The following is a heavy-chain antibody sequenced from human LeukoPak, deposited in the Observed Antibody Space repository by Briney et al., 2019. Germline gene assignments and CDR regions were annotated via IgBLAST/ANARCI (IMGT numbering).Heavy chain of an antibody. J-gene: IGHJ5*02. Sequence: GGSLRLSCAASGFTFSSYWMRWVRQAPGKGLEWVANIKQDGSEKYYVDSVKGRFTISRDNVKNSLYLQMNSLRAEDTAVYYCARDRPDYYDSSGYDWFDPWGQGTLVTVSS. CDR1: GFTFSSYW. D-gene: IGHD3-22*01. CDR2: IKQDGSEK. CDR3: ARDRPDYYDSSGYDWFDP. V-gene: IGHV3-7*01.